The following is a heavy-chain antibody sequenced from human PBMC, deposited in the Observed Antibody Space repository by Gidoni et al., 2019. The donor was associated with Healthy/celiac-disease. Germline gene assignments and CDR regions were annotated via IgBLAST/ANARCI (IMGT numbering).Heavy chain of an antibody. CDR1: GFTFSRYG. J-gene: IGHJ6*02. Sequence: QVQLVESGGGVVQPGRSLRLSCAASGFTFSRYGMHWVRQAPGKGLEWVAVISYDGSNKYYADSVKGRFTISRDNSKNTLYLQMNSLRAEDTAVYYCAKDGYCSGGSCYWNYYYYYGMDVWGQGTTVTVSS. D-gene: IGHD2-15*01. V-gene: IGHV3-30*18. CDR3: AKDGYCSGGSCYWNYYYYYGMDV. CDR2: ISYDGSNK.